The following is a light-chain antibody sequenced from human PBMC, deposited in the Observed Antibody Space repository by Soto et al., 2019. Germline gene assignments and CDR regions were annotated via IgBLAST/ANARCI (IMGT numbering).Light chain of an antibody. CDR2: GAS. CDR3: QQHGNWPLT. V-gene: IGKV3-15*01. CDR1: QNVYSN. Sequence: EIVMTQSAATLSVSPGEGATLSCRASQNVYSNLAWYQQKPGQAPRLLIYGASTRATSIPARFSGSGSGTDFTLTISSLQSVDFAVYYCQQHGNWPLTFGGGTKVEIK. J-gene: IGKJ4*01.